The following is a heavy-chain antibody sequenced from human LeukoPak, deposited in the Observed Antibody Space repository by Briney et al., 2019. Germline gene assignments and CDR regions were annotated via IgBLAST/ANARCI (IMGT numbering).Heavy chain of an antibody. V-gene: IGHV1-2*02. CDR1: GYDFTGYY. Sequence: ASVKVSCKASGYDFTGYYVHWVRQAPGHGFEWMGWVNPRNGGTHYAQNFQGRVTITGDTSITTAYMELGSLTSDDTAVYYCARGDLSTNYYDSSGYYPDYWGQGTLVTVSS. CDR2: VNPRNGGT. D-gene: IGHD3-22*01. CDR3: ARGDLSTNYYDSSGYYPDY. J-gene: IGHJ4*02.